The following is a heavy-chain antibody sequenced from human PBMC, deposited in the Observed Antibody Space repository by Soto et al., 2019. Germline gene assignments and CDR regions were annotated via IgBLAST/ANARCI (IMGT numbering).Heavy chain of an antibody. Sequence: TLSLTCTVSGGSISSGDYYWSWIRQPPGKGLEWIGYIYYSGTTYHNPSLKSRVTISVDTSKNQFSLKVSSVTAADTAVYYCARALIQLWPHYYYGMDVWGQGTTVTVSS. CDR1: GGSISSGDYY. J-gene: IGHJ6*02. V-gene: IGHV4-30-4*01. CDR3: ARALIQLWPHYYYGMDV. D-gene: IGHD5-18*01. CDR2: IYYSGTT.